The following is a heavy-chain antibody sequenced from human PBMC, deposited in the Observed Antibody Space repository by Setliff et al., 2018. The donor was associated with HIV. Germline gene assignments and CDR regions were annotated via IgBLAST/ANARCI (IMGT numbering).Heavy chain of an antibody. J-gene: IGHJ4*02. CDR2: ISYDGSRT. CDR3: AKDLNMFSCSGGTCYMDY. Sequence: GSLRLSCAPSEFTFSCYGMHWVRQAPGKGLEWVSVISYDGSRTYYVDSVKGRFTISRDNSKNTLYLQLSSLRPEDTAVYYCAKDLNMFSCSGGTCYMDYWGQGTLVTVSS. CDR1: EFTFSCYG. D-gene: IGHD2-15*01. V-gene: IGHV3-30*06.